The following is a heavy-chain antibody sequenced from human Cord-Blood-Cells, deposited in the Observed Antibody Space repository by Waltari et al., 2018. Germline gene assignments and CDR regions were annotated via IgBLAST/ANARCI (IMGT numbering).Heavy chain of an antibody. J-gene: IGHJ3*02. CDR2: ISAYNGNT. CDR3: ARGGRWLVADAVDS. D-gene: IGHD6-19*01. V-gene: IGHV1-18*01. CDR1: GYTFTSYG. Sequence: QVQPAQSGAEVKRPGATVRISCKASGYTFTSYGISWVRQAPGQGLEWMGWISAYNGNTNSARKLQGRATMTTDTATSTAYMGLRSLGSDDTAVYYCARGGRWLVADAVDSWRQGTMVTVSS.